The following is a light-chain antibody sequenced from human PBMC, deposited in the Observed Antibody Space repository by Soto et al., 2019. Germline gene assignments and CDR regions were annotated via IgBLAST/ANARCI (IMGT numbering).Light chain of an antibody. J-gene: IGLJ3*02. CDR1: SRHSFYD. CDR3: ESWDSDTRV. CDR2: VEGSGNY. Sequence: QLVLTQPSYASASLGSSVSLTCTLSSRHSFYDIAWHQQRPGTAPRYLMKVEGSGNYDKGSGIPERFSGSSSGADRYLTISNLRSEDEGDYYCESWDSDTRVFSGGTKVTVL. V-gene: IGLV4-60*03.